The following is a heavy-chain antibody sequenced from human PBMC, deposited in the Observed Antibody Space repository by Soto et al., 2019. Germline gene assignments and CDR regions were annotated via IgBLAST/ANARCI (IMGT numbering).Heavy chain of an antibody. CDR1: GGTFSSYA. J-gene: IGHJ6*02. Sequence: ASVKVSCKASGGTFSSYAISWVRQAPGQGLEWMGGIIPIFGTANYAQKFQGRVTITADESTSTAYMELSSLRSEDTAVYYCARAAMDHYYYYGMDVWGQGTTVTVSS. CDR2: IIPIFGTA. CDR3: ARAAMDHYYYYGMDV. D-gene: IGHD5-18*01. V-gene: IGHV1-69*13.